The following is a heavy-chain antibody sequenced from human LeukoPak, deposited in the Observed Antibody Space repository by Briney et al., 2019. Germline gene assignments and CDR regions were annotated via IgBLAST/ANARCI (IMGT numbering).Heavy chain of an antibody. CDR3: ARDEGLNFDP. V-gene: IGHV4-59*01. Sequence: SETLSLTCTVSGGSISSYYWSWIRQPPGKGLEWIGYIYYSGSTNYNPSLKSRVTISVDTSKNQFSLKLSSVTAADTAVYYCARDEGLNFDPWGQGTLVTVSS. D-gene: IGHD2-8*01. J-gene: IGHJ5*02. CDR2: IYYSGST. CDR1: GGSISSYY.